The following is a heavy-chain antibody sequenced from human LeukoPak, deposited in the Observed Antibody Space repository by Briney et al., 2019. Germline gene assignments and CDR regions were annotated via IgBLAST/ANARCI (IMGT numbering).Heavy chain of an antibody. J-gene: IGHJ4*02. V-gene: IGHV3-23*01. CDR2: ISGSGDNT. D-gene: IGHD6-19*01. CDR3: AKRSGYTTGWFFDF. Sequence: PGGSLRLSCEGSGFNFGGYSMSWVRQAPGKGLEWVSSISGSGDNTYYAESVKGRFTISRDNSKNTLFLQMNSLRAEDTAVFYCAKRSGYTTGWFFDFWGQGTLVTVSS. CDR1: GFNFGGYS.